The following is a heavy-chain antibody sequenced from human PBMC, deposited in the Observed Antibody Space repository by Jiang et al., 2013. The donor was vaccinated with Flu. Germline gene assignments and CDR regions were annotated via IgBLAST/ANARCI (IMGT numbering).Heavy chain of an antibody. CDR3: ARASRRFLEWLLPDFDY. V-gene: IGHV1-46*01. CDR2: INPSGGST. J-gene: IGHJ4*02. D-gene: IGHD3-3*01. Sequence: IINPSGGSTSYAQKFQGRVTMTRDTSTSTVYMELSSLRSEDTAVYYCARASRRFLEWLLPDFDYWGQGTLVTVSS.